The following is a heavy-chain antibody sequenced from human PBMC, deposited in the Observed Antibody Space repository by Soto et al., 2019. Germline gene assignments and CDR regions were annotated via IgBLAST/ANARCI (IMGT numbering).Heavy chain of an antibody. CDR3: AGGGIAVAGLFDY. D-gene: IGHD6-19*01. CDR2: IYYSGST. CDR1: GGSISSYY. V-gene: IGHV4-59*01. J-gene: IGHJ4*02. Sequence: SETLSLTCTVSGGSISSYYWSWIRQPPGKGLEWIGYIYYSGSTNYNPSLKSRVTISVDTSKNQFSLKLSSVTAADTAVYYCAGGGIAVAGLFDYWGQGTLVTVSS.